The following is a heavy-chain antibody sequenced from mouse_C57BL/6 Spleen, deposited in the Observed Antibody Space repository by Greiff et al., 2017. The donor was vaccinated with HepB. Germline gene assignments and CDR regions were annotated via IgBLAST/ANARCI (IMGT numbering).Heavy chain of an antibody. D-gene: IGHD2-2*01. Sequence: QVQLKQSGAELVRPGASVTLSCKASGYTFTDYEMHWVKQTPVHGLEWIGAIDPETGGTAYNQKFKGKAILTADKSSSTAYMELRSLTSEDSAVYYCTREGTTMVYFDYWGQGTTLTVSS. CDR1: GYTFTDYE. J-gene: IGHJ2*01. CDR3: TREGTTMVYFDY. V-gene: IGHV1-15*01. CDR2: IDPETGGT.